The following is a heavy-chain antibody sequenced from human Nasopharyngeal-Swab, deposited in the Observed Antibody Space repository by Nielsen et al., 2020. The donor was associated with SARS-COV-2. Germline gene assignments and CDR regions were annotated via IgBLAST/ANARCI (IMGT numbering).Heavy chain of an antibody. CDR2: IIPMRGIA. CDR3: ARGPDPALKFDP. V-gene: IGHV1-69*10. CDR1: GGTFRSQG. D-gene: IGHD5-18*01. J-gene: IGHJ5*02. Sequence: SVKVSCKASGGTFRSQGISWVRQAPGQGLEWMGRIIPMRGIANYAQKFQGRVTITADKSTSTVYMDLSSLRSEDTAVYYCARGPDPALKFDPWGQGTLVAFSS.